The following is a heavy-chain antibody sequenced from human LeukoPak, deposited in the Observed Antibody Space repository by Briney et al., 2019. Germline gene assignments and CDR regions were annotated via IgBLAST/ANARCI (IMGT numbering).Heavy chain of an antibody. CDR3: ATDFWSGTNIIDY. J-gene: IGHJ4*02. D-gene: IGHD3-3*01. CDR1: GGSISSSSYC. V-gene: IGHV4-39*07. CDR2: IYHNGST. Sequence: SETLSLTCTVSGGSISSSSYCWGWIRQPPGKGLEWIGNIYHNGSTDYNPSLKSRVTISVDTSKNQFSLKLSSVTAADTAVYYCATDFWSGTNIIDYWGQGTLVTVSS.